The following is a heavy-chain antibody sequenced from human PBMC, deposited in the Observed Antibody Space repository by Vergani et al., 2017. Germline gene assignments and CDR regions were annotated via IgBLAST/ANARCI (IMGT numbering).Heavy chain of an antibody. Sequence: EVQLVESGGGVVQPGGSLRLSCAASGFTFDDYAMHWVRQAPGKGLEWVSLISGDGGSTYYADSVKGRLTNSRDNSKNSLYLQMNSLRAEDTAVYYCAKPRIELEPANAFDIWGQGTMGTVSS. D-gene: IGHD1-1*01. V-gene: IGHV3-43*02. J-gene: IGHJ3*02. CDR1: GFTFDDYA. CDR3: AKPRIELEPANAFDI. CDR2: ISGDGGST.